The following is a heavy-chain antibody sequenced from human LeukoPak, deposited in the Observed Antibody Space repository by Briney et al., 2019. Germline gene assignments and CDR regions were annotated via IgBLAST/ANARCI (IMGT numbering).Heavy chain of an antibody. D-gene: IGHD3-10*01. V-gene: IGHV1-69*04. CDR2: IIPSVGLT. CDR3: AIGEDFDS. Sequence: SVKVSCKTPGGPFSSYAVSWVRQAPGQGLDWVGRIIPSVGLTTYAQKFQARVAISAETSTGTTYMELRSLRSEDTALYYCAIGEDFDSWGQGTLVTVSS. J-gene: IGHJ4*02. CDR1: GGPFSSYA.